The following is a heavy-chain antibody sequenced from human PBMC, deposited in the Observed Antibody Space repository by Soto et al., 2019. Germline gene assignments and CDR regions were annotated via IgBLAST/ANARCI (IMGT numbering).Heavy chain of an antibody. CDR2: IWYDGSNK. V-gene: IGHV3-33*01. CDR3: AREGVYDSSGFDY. Sequence: GGSLRLSCAASGFTFSSYGMHWVRQAPGKGLEWVAVIWYDGSNKYYADSVKGRFTISRDNSKNTLYLQMNSLRAEDTAVYYCAREGVYDSSGFDYWGQGTLVTVSS. D-gene: IGHD3-22*01. J-gene: IGHJ4*02. CDR1: GFTFSSYG.